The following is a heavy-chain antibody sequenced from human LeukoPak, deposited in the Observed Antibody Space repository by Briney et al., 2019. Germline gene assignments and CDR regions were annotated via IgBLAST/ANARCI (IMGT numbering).Heavy chain of an antibody. CDR2: MNPNSGNT. CDR1: GYTFTSYD. Sequence: GASVKVSCKASGYTFTSYDINWVRQATGQGLEWMGWMNPNSGNTGYAQKFQGRVTITRNTSISTAYMELSSLRSEDTAVYYCARGSGYSGYGPWYYYMDVWVKGTTVTVSS. J-gene: IGHJ6*03. V-gene: IGHV1-8*03. CDR3: ARGSGYSGYGPWYYYMDV. D-gene: IGHD5-12*01.